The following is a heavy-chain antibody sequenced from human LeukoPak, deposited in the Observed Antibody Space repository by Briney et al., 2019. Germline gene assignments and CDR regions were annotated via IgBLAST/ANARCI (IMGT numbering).Heavy chain of an antibody. V-gene: IGHV1-18*01. D-gene: IGHD5-12*01. CDR2: ISAYNGNT. Sequence: ASVKVSCKASGYTFTSYGISWVRQAPGQGLEWMGWISAYNGNTNYAQKLQGRVTMTTDTSTSTAHMELRSLRSDDTAVYYCASHGSPRGYSAYYFDYWGQGTLVTVSS. CDR3: ASHGSPRGYSAYYFDY. J-gene: IGHJ4*02. CDR1: GYTFTSYG.